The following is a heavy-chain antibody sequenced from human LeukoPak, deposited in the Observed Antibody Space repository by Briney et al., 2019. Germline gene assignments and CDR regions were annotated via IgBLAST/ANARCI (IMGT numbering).Heavy chain of an antibody. CDR2: IYYSGST. CDR1: GGSISSYY. CDR3: ARDRVVGATDYYYYMDV. J-gene: IGHJ6*03. Sequence: SETLSLTCTVSGGSISSYYWSWIRQPPGKGVEWIGYIYYSGSTNYNPSLKSRVTISVDTSKNQFSLKLSSVTAADTAVYYCARDRVVGATDYYYYMDVWGKGTTVTVSS. V-gene: IGHV4-59*01. D-gene: IGHD1-26*01.